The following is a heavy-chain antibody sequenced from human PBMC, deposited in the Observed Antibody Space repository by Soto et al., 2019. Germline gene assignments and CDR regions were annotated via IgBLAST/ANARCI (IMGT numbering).Heavy chain of an antibody. Sequence: EVQLLESGGGLVQPGESLRLSCAASGFTFSSYAMSWVRQAPGKGLEWVSVISGSDDSTYYADSVKGQFTISRDNSKNTLYLQMNSLRAEDTAIYYCAKRSSSSTFHYWGQGTLVTVSS. J-gene: IGHJ4*02. D-gene: IGHD6-6*01. V-gene: IGHV3-23*01. CDR2: ISGSDDST. CDR3: AKRSSSSTFHY. CDR1: GFTFSSYA.